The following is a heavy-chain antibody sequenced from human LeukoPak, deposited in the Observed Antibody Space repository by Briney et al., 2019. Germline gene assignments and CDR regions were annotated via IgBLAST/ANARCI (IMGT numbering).Heavy chain of an antibody. J-gene: IGHJ6*02. CDR2: ISSSSSYI. CDR3: ARHYDSSGSYYYYGMDV. Sequence: GGSLRLSCAASGFTFSSYSMNWVRQAPGKGLEWVSSISSSSSYIYYADSVKGRFTISRDNAKNSLYLQMNSLRAEDTAVYYCARHYDSSGSYYYYGMDVWGQGTTVTVSS. CDR1: GFTFSSYS. V-gene: IGHV3-21*01. D-gene: IGHD3-22*01.